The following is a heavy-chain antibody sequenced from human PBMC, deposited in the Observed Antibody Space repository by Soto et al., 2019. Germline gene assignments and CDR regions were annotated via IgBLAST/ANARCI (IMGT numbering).Heavy chain of an antibody. Sequence: GGSLRLSCAASGFTFSSYTMSWVRQVPGKGLEWVSGIGGSGESTYYADSVKGRFTISRDNTKNTLYLQMNSLRAEDTAVYYCAKDGGYYYGMDVWGQGTTVTASS. CDR2: IGGSGEST. CDR1: GFTFSSYT. J-gene: IGHJ6*02. CDR3: AKDGGYYYGMDV. V-gene: IGHV3-23*01.